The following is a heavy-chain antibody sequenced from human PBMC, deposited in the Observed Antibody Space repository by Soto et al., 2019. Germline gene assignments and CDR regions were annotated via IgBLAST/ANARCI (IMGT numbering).Heavy chain of an antibody. D-gene: IGHD6-13*01. V-gene: IGHV1-46*01. CDR3: ARVYSSSFPVASYYYGMDV. J-gene: IGHJ6*02. CDR1: GYTFASYY. CDR2: INPSGGST. Sequence: ASVKVSCKASGYTFASYYMHWVRQAPGQGLEWMGIINPSGGSTSYAQKFQGRGTMTRDTSTSTVYMELSSLRSEDTAVYYCARVYSSSFPVASYYYGMDVWGQGTTVTVS.